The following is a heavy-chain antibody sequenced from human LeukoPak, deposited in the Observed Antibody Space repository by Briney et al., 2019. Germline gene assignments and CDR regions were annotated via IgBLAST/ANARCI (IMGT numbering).Heavy chain of an antibody. CDR3: ARDPHRGYCSSTSCSYFDY. V-gene: IGHV1-18*01. Sequence: ASVKVSCKASGYTFTSDGITWVRQAPGQGLEWMGWISAYNGNTNYAQKLQGRVTMTTDTSTSTAYMELRSLRSDDTAVYYCARDPHRGYCSSTSCSYFDYWGQGTLVTVSS. D-gene: IGHD2-2*01. J-gene: IGHJ4*02. CDR1: GYTFTSDG. CDR2: ISAYNGNT.